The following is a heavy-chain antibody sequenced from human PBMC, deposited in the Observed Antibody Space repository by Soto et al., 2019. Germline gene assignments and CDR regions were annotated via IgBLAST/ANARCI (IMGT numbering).Heavy chain of an antibody. CDR3: FAGYCSGGSCYAYYYGMDV. Sequence: SVKVSCKASGGTFSSYAISWVRQAPGQGLEWMGGIIPIFGTANYAQKFQGRVTITADESTSTAYMELSSLRSEDTAVYFCFAGYCSGGSCYAYYYGMDVWGQGTTVTVSS. CDR2: IIPIFGTA. V-gene: IGHV1-69*13. CDR1: GGTFSSYA. J-gene: IGHJ6*02. D-gene: IGHD2-15*01.